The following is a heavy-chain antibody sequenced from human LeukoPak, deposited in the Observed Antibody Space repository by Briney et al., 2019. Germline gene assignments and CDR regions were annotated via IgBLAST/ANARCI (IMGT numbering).Heavy chain of an antibody. D-gene: IGHD2-2*01. Sequence: SETLSLTCTVSSGSISSHYWSWIRQPPGKGLEWIGYIYYTGSTNYNPSLKSRVTISVDTSKSHFSLKLSSVTAADTAVYYCARVGYCSSTSCPDYWGQGTLVTVSS. CDR3: ARVGYCSSTSCPDY. CDR2: IYYTGST. CDR1: SGSISSHY. J-gene: IGHJ4*02. V-gene: IGHV4-59*08.